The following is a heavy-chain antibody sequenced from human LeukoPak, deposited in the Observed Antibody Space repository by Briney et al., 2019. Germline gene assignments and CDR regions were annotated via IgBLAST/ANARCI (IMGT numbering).Heavy chain of an antibody. CDR1: GYTFTNYY. CDR3: ARVGDSSNSWFDP. Sequence: ASVKVSCKASGYTFTNYYIHWMRQAPGQGLEWMEIINPSGGSNSNAQNFQGRVTMTRDTSTSTVYMEMSSLRYEDTAVYYCARVGDSSNSWFDPWGQGTLVTVSS. V-gene: IGHV1-46*01. D-gene: IGHD6-19*01. CDR2: INPSGGSN. J-gene: IGHJ5*02.